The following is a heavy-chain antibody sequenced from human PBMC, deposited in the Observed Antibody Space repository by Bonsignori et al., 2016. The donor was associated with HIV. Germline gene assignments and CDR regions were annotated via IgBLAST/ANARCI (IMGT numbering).Heavy chain of an antibody. CDR3: ARGLPNNWNDVSWFDP. CDR1: GYTFTTYY. Sequence: ASVKVSCKASGYTFTTYYMHWVRQAPGQGLEWMGIINPSGGSTNYAQKFQGRVTMTRDTSTSTVYMELSSLRSEDTAVYYCARGLPNNWNDVSWFDPWGQGTLVTVSS. J-gene: IGHJ5*02. CDR2: INPSGGST. D-gene: IGHD1-20*01. V-gene: IGHV1-46*01.